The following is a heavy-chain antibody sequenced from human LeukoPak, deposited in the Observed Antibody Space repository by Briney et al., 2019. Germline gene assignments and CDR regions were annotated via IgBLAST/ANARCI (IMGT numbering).Heavy chain of an antibody. V-gene: IGHV3-23*01. J-gene: IGHJ4*02. Sequence: GGSLRLSCAASGFTFSSYAMSWVRQAPGKGLEWVATVSGSGGNTYYADSVKGRFTISRDNTKNTLYLQMSSLRAEDTAVYYCARCPGTTTYSTFDNWGQGALVTVSS. CDR1: GFTFSSYA. CDR2: VSGSGGNT. CDR3: ARCPGTTTYSTFDN. D-gene: IGHD2/OR15-2a*01.